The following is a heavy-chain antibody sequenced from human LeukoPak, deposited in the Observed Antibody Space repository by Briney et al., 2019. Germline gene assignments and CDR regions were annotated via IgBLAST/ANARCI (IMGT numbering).Heavy chain of an antibody. CDR3: ARDRPGGYFDD. CDR1: SFTFTSFW. D-gene: IGHD3-16*01. CDR2: IRQDGGDK. Sequence: PGGTLRLPCAASSFTFTSFWLSWVRQAPGKGLEWVANIRQDGGDKQYADFVKGRFTMSRDSAKKTVYLQMNSLRAEDTAVYYCARDRPGGYFDDWGQGTLVTVSS. V-gene: IGHV3-7*04. J-gene: IGHJ4*02.